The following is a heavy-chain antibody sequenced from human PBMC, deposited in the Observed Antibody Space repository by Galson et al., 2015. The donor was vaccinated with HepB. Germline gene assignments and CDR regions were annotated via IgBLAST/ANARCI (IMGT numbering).Heavy chain of an antibody. Sequence: SLRLYCAAPAVNLRSYAMHWARQAPGKGLESVPVISYDGDKKSYADSVKGRFTISRDNSRNTLYVQMNRLRAEDTAIYYCTRDIRTGKIAVAGSDYWGQGTLVTVSS. J-gene: IGHJ4*02. V-gene: IGHV3-30-3*01. D-gene: IGHD6-19*01. CDR3: TRDIRTGKIAVAGSDY. CDR2: ISYDGDKK. CDR1: AVNLRSYA.